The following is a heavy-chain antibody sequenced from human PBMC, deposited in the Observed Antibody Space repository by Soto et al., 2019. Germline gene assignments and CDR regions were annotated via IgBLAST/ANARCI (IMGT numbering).Heavy chain of an antibody. Sequence: GGSLRLSCAASGFTFSSYSMNWVRQAPGKGLEWVSYISSSSSTIYYADSVKGRFTISRDNAKNSLYLQMNSLRAEDTAGYYCARVARPRRDVGVWVVVAATLFYFDYWGQGTLVTVSS. D-gene: IGHD2-15*01. CDR1: GFTFSSYS. CDR3: ARVARPRRDVGVWVVVAATLFYFDY. J-gene: IGHJ4*02. CDR2: ISSSSSTI. V-gene: IGHV3-48*01.